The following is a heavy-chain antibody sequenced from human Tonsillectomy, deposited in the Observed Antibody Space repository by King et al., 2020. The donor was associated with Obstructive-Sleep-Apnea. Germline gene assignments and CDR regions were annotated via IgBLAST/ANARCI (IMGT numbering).Heavy chain of an antibody. D-gene: IGHD1-26*01. Sequence: VQLVESGGGLVKPGGSLRLSCAASGFTFSDFYMTWVRQAPGKGLEWVSYISSGSSYRNYTDSVKGRFAISRDNAKNSLYLHMNTLRAEDTAVYYCARVKSGSYWYFDLWGRGTLVTVSS. V-gene: IGHV3-11*06. CDR3: ARVKSGSYWYFDL. CDR1: GFTFSDFY. J-gene: IGHJ2*01. CDR2: ISSGSSYR.